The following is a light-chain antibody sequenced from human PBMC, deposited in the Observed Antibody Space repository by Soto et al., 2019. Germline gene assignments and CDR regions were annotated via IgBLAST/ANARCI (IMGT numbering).Light chain of an antibody. J-gene: IGKJ1*01. V-gene: IGKV1-8*01. CDR3: QHYYSHPRP. CDR1: QGISSY. CDR2: AAS. Sequence: RMTQSPSSLSASTGDRVTITCRASQGISSYLAWYQQKPGKAPKLLIYAASTLQSGVPSRFSGSGSGTDFTLTIIGLQSEDFATYCSQHYYSHPRPFGQGT.